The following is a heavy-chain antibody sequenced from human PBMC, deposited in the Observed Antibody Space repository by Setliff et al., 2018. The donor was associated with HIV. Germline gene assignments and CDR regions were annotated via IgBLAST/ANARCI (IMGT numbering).Heavy chain of an antibody. CDR1: GGSISSSSYY. J-gene: IGHJ6*03. D-gene: IGHD3-22*01. Sequence: SETLSLTCTVSGGSISSSSYYWGWIRQPPGKGLQWIGRISYRGSTYYNPPLKSRVTISVDTSKNQFAVKLRSVTAAETALDYGARGSDRSRGDARDHYDIDGWGKGKTVTVSS. V-gene: IGHV4-39*01. CDR3: ARGSDRSRGDARDHYDIDG. CDR2: ISYRGST.